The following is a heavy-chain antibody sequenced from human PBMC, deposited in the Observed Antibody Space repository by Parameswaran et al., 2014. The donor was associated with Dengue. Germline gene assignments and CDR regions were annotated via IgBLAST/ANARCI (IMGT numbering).Heavy chain of an antibody. D-gene: IGHD3-22*01. V-gene: IGHV4-34*01. CDR2: INHSGST. Sequence: WIRQPPGKGLEWVGEINHSGSTNYNPSLKSRVTISVDTSKNQFSLKLSSVTAADTAVYYCARGGGYYDSSGYYYANGKPTKYYFDYWGQGTLVTV. J-gene: IGHJ4*02. CDR3: ARGGGYYDSSGYYYANGKPTKYYFDY.